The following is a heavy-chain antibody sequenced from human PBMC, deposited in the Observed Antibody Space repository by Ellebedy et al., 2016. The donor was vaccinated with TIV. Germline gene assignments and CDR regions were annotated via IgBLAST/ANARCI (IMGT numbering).Heavy chain of an antibody. CDR3: AREPYYYGSGSYCDY. CDR2: ISAYNGNT. CDR1: GYTFTSYG. V-gene: IGHV1-18*01. Sequence: AASVKVSCKASGYTFTSYGISWVRQAPGQGLEWMGWISAYNGNTNYAQKLQGRVTMTTDTSTSTAYMELRSLRSDDTAVYYCAREPYYYGSGSYCDYWGQGTLVTVSS. J-gene: IGHJ4*02. D-gene: IGHD3-10*01.